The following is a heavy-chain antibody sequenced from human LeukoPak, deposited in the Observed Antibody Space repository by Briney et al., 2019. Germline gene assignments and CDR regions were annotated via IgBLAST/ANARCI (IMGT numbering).Heavy chain of an antibody. CDR2: IWYDGSNQ. V-gene: IGHV3-33*07. CDR3: ARDRWYDGSGYIAAFDY. D-gene: IGHD3-22*01. Sequence: GRSLRLSCEASGFTFSRFGMYWVRQAPGKGLEWVAVIWYDGSNQDYADSVKGRFTISRDNSKNTLYLQVSSLRAEDTAVYYCARDRWYDGSGYIAAFDYWGQGTLVTVS. CDR1: GFTFSRFG. J-gene: IGHJ4*02.